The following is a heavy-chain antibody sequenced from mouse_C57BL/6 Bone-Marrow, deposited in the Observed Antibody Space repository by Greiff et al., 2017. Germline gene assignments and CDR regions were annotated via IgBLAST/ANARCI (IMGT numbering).Heavy chain of an antibody. CDR2: INPYNGGT. D-gene: IGHD4-1*01. Sequence: EVQLQQSGPVLVKPGASVKMSCKASGYTFTDYYMNWVKQSHGKSLEWIGVINPYNGGTSYNQKFKGKATLTVEKSSSTAYMEINSLTSEDSAVYYCARETGPMDYWGQGTSVTVSS. V-gene: IGHV1-19*01. CDR1: GYTFTDYY. J-gene: IGHJ4*01. CDR3: ARETGPMDY.